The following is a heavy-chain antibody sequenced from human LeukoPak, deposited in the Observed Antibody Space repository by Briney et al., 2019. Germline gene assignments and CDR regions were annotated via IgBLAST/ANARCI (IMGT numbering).Heavy chain of an antibody. D-gene: IGHD6-19*01. V-gene: IGHV3-30*18. J-gene: IGHJ6*03. CDR1: GFTFSSYS. CDR3: AKDWAVATYLYYYMDV. Sequence: PGGSLRLSCAASGFTFSSYSMNWVRQAPGKGLEWVAVISFDGSNKYYADSVKGRFTISRDNSKNTLFLQMNSLRAEDTALYYCAKDWAVATYLYYYMDVWGQGTTVTVS. CDR2: ISFDGSNK.